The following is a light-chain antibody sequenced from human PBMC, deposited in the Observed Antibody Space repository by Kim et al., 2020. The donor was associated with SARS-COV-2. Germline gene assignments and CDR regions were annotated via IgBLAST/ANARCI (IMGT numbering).Light chain of an antibody. CDR1: QSISSH. J-gene: IGKJ3*01. V-gene: IGKV1-39*01. Sequence: DIQMTQSPSSLSASVGDRVTITCRTSQSISSHLNWYHQKPGRAPKLLIYAASTLQGGVPSRFSGSGSERDFTLTIRSLQPEDIGKYICEKSYITQFTFGAGTKVDIK. CDR3: EKSYITQFT. CDR2: AAS.